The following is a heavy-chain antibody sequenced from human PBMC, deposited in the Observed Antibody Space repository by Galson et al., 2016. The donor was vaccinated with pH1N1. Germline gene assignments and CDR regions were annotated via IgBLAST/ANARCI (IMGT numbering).Heavy chain of an antibody. J-gene: IGHJ4*02. CDR1: GGSISSSSYY. D-gene: IGHD6-19*01. CDR3: ARDPGSGWSPYFDY. Sequence: ETLSLTCTVSGGSISSSSYYWGWIRQPPGKGLEWIGSIYYSGTTYYNPSLKSRVTISVDTSKNQFSLKLSSVTAADTAVYYCARDPGSGWSPYFDYWGQGTLVTVSS. CDR2: IYYSGTT. V-gene: IGHV4-39*02.